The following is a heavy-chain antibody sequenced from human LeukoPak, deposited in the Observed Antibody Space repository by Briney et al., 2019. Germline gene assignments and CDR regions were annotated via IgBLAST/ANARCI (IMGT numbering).Heavy chain of an antibody. J-gene: IGHJ3*02. V-gene: IGHV4-59*12. Sequence: SETLSLTRTVSGGFISSYYWSWIRQPPGKGLEWIGNIYYTGNTYYNASLKSRVTISVDTSKNQFSLKVISMTAADTAVNYCTKSDGYGLIRICGRGTMVTVSS. CDR3: TKSDGYGLIRI. D-gene: IGHD3-10*01. CDR1: GGFISSYY. CDR2: IYYTGNT.